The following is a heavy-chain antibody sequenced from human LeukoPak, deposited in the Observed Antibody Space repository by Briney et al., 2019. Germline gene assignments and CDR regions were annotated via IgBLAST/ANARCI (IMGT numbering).Heavy chain of an antibody. CDR3: ARKSVVTATHSRYWYLDL. V-gene: IGHV1-18*01. Sequence: ASVKVSCKASGYTFTSYGISWVRQAPGQGREWMGWISAYNGNTNYAQKLQGRVTIPTDTSTSTAYMELRSPRSDDTAVYYCARKSVVTATHSRYWYLDLWGRGTLVTVSS. CDR1: GYTFTSYG. D-gene: IGHD2-21*02. CDR2: ISAYNGNT. J-gene: IGHJ2*01.